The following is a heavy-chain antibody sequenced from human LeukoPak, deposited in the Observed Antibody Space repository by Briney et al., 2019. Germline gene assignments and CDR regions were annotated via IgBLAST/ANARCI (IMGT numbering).Heavy chain of an antibody. CDR1: GFTFSSYS. J-gene: IGHJ4*02. V-gene: IGHV3-33*08. Sequence: GGSLRLSCAASGFTFSSYSMNWVRQAPGKGLEWVAVIWYDGSNKYYADSVKGRFTISRDNSKNTLYLQMNSLRAEDTAVYYCARDSSDYGDYGYYFDYWGQGTLVIVSS. D-gene: IGHD4-17*01. CDR3: ARDSSDYGDYGYYFDY. CDR2: IWYDGSNK.